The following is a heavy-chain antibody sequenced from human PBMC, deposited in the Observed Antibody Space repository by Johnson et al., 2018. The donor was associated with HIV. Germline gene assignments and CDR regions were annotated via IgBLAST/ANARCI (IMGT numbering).Heavy chain of an antibody. CDR2: ISGSGAST. CDR3: AREFESAETDFWSGDDAFDI. J-gene: IGHJ3*02. V-gene: IGHV3-23*04. Sequence: VQLVESGGGLVQPGGSLRLSCAASGFTFSSYAMSWVRQAPRKGLEWVSAISGSGASTYSADSVKGRFTISRDNAKNSLYLQMNSLRAEDTALYYCAREFESAETDFWSGDDAFDIWGQGTMVTVSS. CDR1: GFTFSSYA. D-gene: IGHD3-3*01.